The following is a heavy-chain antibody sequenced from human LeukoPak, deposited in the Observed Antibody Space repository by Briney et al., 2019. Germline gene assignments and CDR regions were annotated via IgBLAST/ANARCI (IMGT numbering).Heavy chain of an antibody. CDR1: GYTFTSYG. Sequence: GASVKVSCKASGYTFTSYGISWVRQAPGQGLEWMGWISAYNGNTNYAQKLQGRVTMTTDTSTSTAYMELRSLRSDDTAVYYCARAKSVYNWNHGYYFDYRGQGTLVTVSS. V-gene: IGHV1-18*01. J-gene: IGHJ4*02. CDR3: ARAKSVYNWNHGYYFDY. CDR2: ISAYNGNT. D-gene: IGHD1-1*01.